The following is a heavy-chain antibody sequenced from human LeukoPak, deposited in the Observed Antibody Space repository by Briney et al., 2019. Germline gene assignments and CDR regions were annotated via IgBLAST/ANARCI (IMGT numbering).Heavy chain of an antibody. CDR1: GFTFYDYA. CDR2: ISWNSGSI. V-gene: IGHV3-9*01. Sequence: GGSPRLSCAASGFTFYDYAMHWVRQAPGKGLEWGSGISWNSGSIGYADSVKGRFTISRDNAKNSLYLQMNSLRAEDTALYYCAKSVNSGYDSHTRFDPWGQGTLVTVSS. CDR3: AKSVNSGYDSHTRFDP. D-gene: IGHD5-12*01. J-gene: IGHJ5*02.